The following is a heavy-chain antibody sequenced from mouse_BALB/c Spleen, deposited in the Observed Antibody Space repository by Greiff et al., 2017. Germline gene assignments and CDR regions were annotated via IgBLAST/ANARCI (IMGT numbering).Heavy chain of an antibody. CDR3: TEGDD. CDR1: GFTFSSYT. Sequence: EVQGVESGGGLVKPGGSLKLSCAASGFTFSSYTMSWVRQTPEKRLEWVATISSGGSYTYYPDSVKGRFTISRDNAKNTLYLQMSSLKSEDTAMYYCTEGDDWGQGTTVTVSS. J-gene: IGHJ4*01. CDR2: ISSGGSYT. V-gene: IGHV5-6-4*01.